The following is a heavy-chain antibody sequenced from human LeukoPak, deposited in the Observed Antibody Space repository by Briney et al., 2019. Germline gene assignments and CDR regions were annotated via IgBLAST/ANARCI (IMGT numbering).Heavy chain of an antibody. CDR1: GGSFSGYY. Sequence: PSETLSLTCAVYGGSFSGYYWSWIRQPPGKGLEWIGEINHSGSTNYNPSLKSRVTISVDTSKNQFSPKLSSVTAADTAVYYCAGRLWFGEHYFDYWGQGTLVTVSS. J-gene: IGHJ4*02. D-gene: IGHD3-10*01. CDR2: INHSGST. V-gene: IGHV4-34*01. CDR3: AGRLWFGEHYFDY.